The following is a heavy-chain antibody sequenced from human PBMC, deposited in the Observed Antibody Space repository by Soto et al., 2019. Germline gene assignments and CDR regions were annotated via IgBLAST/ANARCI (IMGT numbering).Heavy chain of an antibody. CDR1: GYTFTIYG. Sequence: QVQLVQSGAEVKKPGASVKVSCKASGYTFTIYGISWVRQTPGQGHEWMGWISAYNGNTKYAQKLQCRVTMTTDTSARTAYMERGSPRYEDTSVYYAARNPEIFDNRGQGTLVTVSS. CDR2: ISAYNGNT. V-gene: IGHV1-18*01. CDR3: ARNPEIFDN. J-gene: IGHJ4*02.